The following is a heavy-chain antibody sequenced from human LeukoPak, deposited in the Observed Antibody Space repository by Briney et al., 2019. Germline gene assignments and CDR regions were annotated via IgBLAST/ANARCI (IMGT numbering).Heavy chain of an antibody. V-gene: IGHV3-30*02. D-gene: IGHD6-13*01. CDR1: GFTFSTYG. J-gene: IGHJ4*02. Sequence: GGSLRLSCAASGFTFSTYGMHWVRQAPGKGLEWVAFIRYDGSNKYYADSVKGRFTVSRDNSKNALYLQMNSLRAEDTAVYYCAKDLGSSWPLYFDYWGQGTLVTVSS. CDR2: IRYDGSNK. CDR3: AKDLGSSWPLYFDY.